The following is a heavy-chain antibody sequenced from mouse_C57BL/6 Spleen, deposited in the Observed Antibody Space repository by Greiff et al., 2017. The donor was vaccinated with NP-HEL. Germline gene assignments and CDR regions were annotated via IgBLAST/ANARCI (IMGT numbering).Heavy chain of an antibody. V-gene: IGHV1-82*01. CDR1: GYAFSSSW. J-gene: IGHJ1*03. CDR3: ARTITMGYFDV. D-gene: IGHD2-4*01. CDR2: IYPGDGDT. Sequence: QVQLQQSGPELVKPGASVKISCKASGYAFSSSWMNWVKQRPGKGLEWIGRIYPGDGDTNYNGKFKGKATLTADKSSSTAYMQLSSLTSEDSAVYFCARTITMGYFDVWGTGTTVTVSS.